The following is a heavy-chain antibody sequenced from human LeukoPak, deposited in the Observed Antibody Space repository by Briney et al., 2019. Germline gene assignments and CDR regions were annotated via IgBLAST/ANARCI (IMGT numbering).Heavy chain of an antibody. J-gene: IGHJ4*02. Sequence: SETLSLTCTVSDGSMSSYYWSWIRQPPGKGLECIGYICYSGSTNYNPSLKSRVTISIDTSKNQFSLNLSSVTAADTAVYYCTRAPNPYYFDDWGQGTLVTVSS. CDR1: DGSMSSYY. V-gene: IGHV4-59*01. CDR3: TRAPNPYYFDD. CDR2: ICYSGST.